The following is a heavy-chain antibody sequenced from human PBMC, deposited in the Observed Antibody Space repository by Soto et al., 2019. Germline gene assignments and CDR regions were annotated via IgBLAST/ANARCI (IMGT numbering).Heavy chain of an antibody. V-gene: IGHV3-23*01. CDR2: ISGSGAST. J-gene: IGHJ4*02. Sequence: LRLSCAASGFIFSSYAMSWVRQAPGKGLEWVSAISGSGASTYFADSVKGRFTISRDNSKNTLYLQMDSLRAEDTAVYYCAKGGSAMVPNDYWGQGTLVTVSS. CDR3: AKGGSAMVPNDY. CDR1: GFIFSSYA. D-gene: IGHD5-18*01.